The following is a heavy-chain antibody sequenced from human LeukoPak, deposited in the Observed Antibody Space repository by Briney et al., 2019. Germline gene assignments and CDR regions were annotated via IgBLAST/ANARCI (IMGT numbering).Heavy chain of an antibody. V-gene: IGHV4-59*01. CDR3: ARAPLTYYDFWSGDPVFYFDY. J-gene: IGHJ4*02. D-gene: IGHD3-3*01. CDR1: GGSISSYY. CDR2: IYYSGST. Sequence: SETLSLTCTVSGGSISSYYWSWIRQPPGKGLEWIGYIYYSGSTNYNPSLKGRVTISVDTSKNQFSLKLSSVTAADTAVYYCARAPLTYYDFWSGDPVFYFDYWGQGTLITVSS.